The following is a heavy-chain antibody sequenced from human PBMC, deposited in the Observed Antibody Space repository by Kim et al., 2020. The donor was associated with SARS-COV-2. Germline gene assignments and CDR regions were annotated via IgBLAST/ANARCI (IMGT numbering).Heavy chain of an antibody. CDR1: GYTFTSYG. D-gene: IGHD3-22*01. V-gene: IGHV1-18*01. CDR3: ARDLLMRAYYYDSSGYYSAFDI. J-gene: IGHJ3*02. CDR2: ISAYNGNT. Sequence: ASVKVSCKASGYTFTSYGISWVRQAPGQGLEWMGWISAYNGNTNYAQKLQGRVTMTTDTSTSTAYMELRSLRSDDTAVYYCARDLLMRAYYYDSSGYYSAFDIWGQGTMVTVSS.